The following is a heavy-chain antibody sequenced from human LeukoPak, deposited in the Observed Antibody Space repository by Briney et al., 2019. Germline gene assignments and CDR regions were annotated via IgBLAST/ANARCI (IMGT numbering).Heavy chain of an antibody. Sequence: ASVKVSCKASGYTFTSYYMHWVRQAPGQGLEWMGIINPSGGSTSYAQKFQGRVTMTRDTSTSTVYMELSSLRSEDTAVYYCARGSSGWYHLGYYYYGMDVWGQGTTVTVSS. D-gene: IGHD6-19*01. CDR3: ARGSSGWYHLGYYYYGMDV. J-gene: IGHJ6*02. V-gene: IGHV1-46*01. CDR1: GYTFTSYY. CDR2: INPSGGST.